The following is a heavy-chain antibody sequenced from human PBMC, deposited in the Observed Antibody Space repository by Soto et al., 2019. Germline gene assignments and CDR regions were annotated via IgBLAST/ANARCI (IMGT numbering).Heavy chain of an antibody. CDR3: ARDLNDPRTDY. Sequence: QVQLVESGGGVVQPGRSLRLPCVASGFTFSSRAMHWVRQAPGKGLEWVAVISYDGTNKNYADSVKGRFTISRDNSKNTLYLQMDSLRSDDTAVYYCARDLNDPRTDYWGQGTLVTVSS. CDR2: ISYDGTNK. J-gene: IGHJ4*02. V-gene: IGHV3-30-3*01. CDR1: GFTFSSRA.